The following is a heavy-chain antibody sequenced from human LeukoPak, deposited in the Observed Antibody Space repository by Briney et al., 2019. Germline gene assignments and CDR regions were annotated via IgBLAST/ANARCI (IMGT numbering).Heavy chain of an antibody. CDR1: GGSISSNSYY. D-gene: IGHD6-19*01. J-gene: IGHJ4*02. CDR3: ARLSLAEAGDDFDY. CDR2: IYYSGST. Sequence: SETLSLTCTVSGGSISSNSYYWGWIRQPPGKGLEWIGSIYYSGSTFYNPPLKSRVTISVDTSKNQFSLKLSSVTAADTAVYYCARLSLAEAGDDFDYWGQGTLVTVSS. V-gene: IGHV4-39*01.